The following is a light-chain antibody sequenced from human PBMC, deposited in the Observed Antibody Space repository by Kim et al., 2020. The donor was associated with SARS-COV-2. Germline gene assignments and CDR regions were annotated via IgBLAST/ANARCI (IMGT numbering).Light chain of an antibody. CDR3: QVWDSSSDLLV. CDR2: YAI. V-gene: IGLV3-21*04. Sequence: KTTRITCWGNNIGSMSATLFQQKPGQAPVLVIYYAIDRPSGIPERFSGSNSGNTATLTISRVEAGDETYYYCQVWDSSSDLLVFGGGPQLTVL. CDR1: NIGSMS. J-gene: IGLJ2*01.